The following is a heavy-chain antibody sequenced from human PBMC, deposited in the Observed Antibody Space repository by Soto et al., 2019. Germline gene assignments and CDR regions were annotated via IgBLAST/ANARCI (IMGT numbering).Heavy chain of an antibody. J-gene: IGHJ5*02. D-gene: IGHD3-3*01. CDR3: TRDLSYTIWFDP. V-gene: IGHV3-74*01. CDR2: INSDGSST. Sequence: TWWSLRLSCGASGFTFSSYWMHWVRRAPGKGLVWVSRINSDGSSTAYADSVKGRFTISRDNAKNTLFLQMNSLRAEETAIYYCTRDLSYTIWFDPWGQGTLVTVSS. CDR1: GFTFSSYW.